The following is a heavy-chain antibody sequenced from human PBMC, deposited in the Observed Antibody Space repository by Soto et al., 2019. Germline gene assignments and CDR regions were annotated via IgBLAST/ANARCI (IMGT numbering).Heavy chain of an antibody. CDR1: GVSISDCY. Sequence: SETLSLTCTVSGVSISDCYWSWIRQPPGKGLEWIGYIYYSGNTNYNPSLKSRVTISEDTSKNQFSLRLSSVTTADTAVYYCARDREYYDSSGFYFDYWGQVTLVTVSS. D-gene: IGHD3-22*01. J-gene: IGHJ4*02. CDR2: IYYSGNT. CDR3: ARDREYYDSSGFYFDY. V-gene: IGHV4-59*01.